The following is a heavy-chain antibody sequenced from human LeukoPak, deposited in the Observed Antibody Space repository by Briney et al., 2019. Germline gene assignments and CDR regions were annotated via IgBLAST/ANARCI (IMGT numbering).Heavy chain of an antibody. CDR1: GFTFSSYW. D-gene: IGHD5-18*01. J-gene: IGHJ4*02. V-gene: IGHV3-74*01. Sequence: GGSLRLSCAASGFTFSSYWMHWVRQAPGKGLVWVSRINSDGSSTSYADSVKGRFTISRDNAKNSLYLQMNSLRAEDTAVYYCAVGGYSYGTPEDWGQGTLVTVSS. CDR3: AVGGYSYGTPED. CDR2: INSDGSST.